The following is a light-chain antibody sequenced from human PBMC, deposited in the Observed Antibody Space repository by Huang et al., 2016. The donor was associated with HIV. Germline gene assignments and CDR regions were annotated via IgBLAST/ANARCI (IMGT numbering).Light chain of an antibody. J-gene: IGKJ3*01. CDR3: QQYDTPPTT. CDR2: GAS. V-gene: IGKV3-15*01. CDR1: QSVNTN. Sequence: EIIMTQSPATLSVSPGERATLSCRASQSVNTNSAWYQQKPGPAPRPLIFGASQRATGIPARFRGSGSGTEFTLTISSLQSEDFAVYFCQQYDTPPTTFGPGTKVDI.